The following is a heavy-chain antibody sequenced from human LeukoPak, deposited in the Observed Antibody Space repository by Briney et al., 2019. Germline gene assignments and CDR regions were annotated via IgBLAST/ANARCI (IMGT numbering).Heavy chain of an antibody. CDR2: IYYSGST. J-gene: IGHJ4*02. CDR1: GGSISSGDYY. D-gene: IGHD3-3*01. CDR3: ARTRVVIEAYFDY. V-gene: IGHV4-30-4*01. Sequence: SGTLSLTCTVSGGSISSGDYYWSWIRQPPGKGLEWIGYIYYSGSTYYNPSLKSRVTISVDTSKNQFSLKLSSVTAADTAVYYCARTRVVIEAYFDYWGQGTLVTVSS.